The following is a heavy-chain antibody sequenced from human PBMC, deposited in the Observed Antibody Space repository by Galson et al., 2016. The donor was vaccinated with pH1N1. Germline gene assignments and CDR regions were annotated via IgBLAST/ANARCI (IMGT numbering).Heavy chain of an antibody. D-gene: IGHD2/OR15-2a*01. CDR1: GSTFDDYA. Sequence: SLRLSCAASGSTFDDYAMNWVRQAPGKGLEWVSGISWNSGIIGYADSVKGRFTISRDNAKNSLYLQMNSLRAEDTALYYCAKTFMGVAYYDGMDVWGQGTLVTVSS. CDR3: AKTFMGVAYYDGMDV. V-gene: IGHV3-9*01. CDR2: ISWNSGII. J-gene: IGHJ6*02.